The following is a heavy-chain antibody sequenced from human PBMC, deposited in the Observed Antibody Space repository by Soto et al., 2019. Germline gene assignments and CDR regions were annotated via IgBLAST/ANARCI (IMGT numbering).Heavy chain of an antibody. CDR2: FDPEDGET. CDR3: AIDLGEYYGMDV. V-gene: IGHV1-24*01. D-gene: IGHD3-16*01. J-gene: IGHJ6*02. Sequence: ASVKVSCKVSGYTLTELSMHWVRQAPGKGLEWMGGFDPEDGETIYAQKFQGRVTMTEDTSTDTAYMELSSLRSEDTAVYYCAIDLGEYYGMDVWGQGTTVTVSS. CDR1: GYTLTELS.